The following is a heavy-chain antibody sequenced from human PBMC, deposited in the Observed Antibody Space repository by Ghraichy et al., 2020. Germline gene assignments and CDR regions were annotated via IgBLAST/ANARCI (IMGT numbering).Heavy chain of an antibody. D-gene: IGHD2-2*01. CDR1: GFTFSSYA. Sequence: GGSLRLSCAASGFTFSSYAMSWVRQAPGKGLEWVSAISGSGGNTYYADSVKGRFTISRDNSKNTLYLQMNSLRAEDTAVYYCAKSQWDIVVVPAASWGQGTLVTVSS. CDR3: AKSQWDIVVVPAAS. CDR2: ISGSGGNT. V-gene: IGHV3-23*01. J-gene: IGHJ4*02.